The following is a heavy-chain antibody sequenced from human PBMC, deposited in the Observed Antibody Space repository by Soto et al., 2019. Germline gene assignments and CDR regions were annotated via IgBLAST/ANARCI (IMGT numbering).Heavy chain of an antibody. CDR1: GGSISSSSYY. CDR2: IYYSGST. Sequence: SETLSLTCTVSGGSISSSSYYWGWIRQPPGKGLEWIGSIYYSGSTYYNPSLKSRVTISVDTSKNQFSLKLSSVTAADTAAYYCARLGGYPYYGMDVWGQGTTVTVSS. D-gene: IGHD1-26*01. J-gene: IGHJ6*02. V-gene: IGHV4-39*01. CDR3: ARLGGYPYYGMDV.